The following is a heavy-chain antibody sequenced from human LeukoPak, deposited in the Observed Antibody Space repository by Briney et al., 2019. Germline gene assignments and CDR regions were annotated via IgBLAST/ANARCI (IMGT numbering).Heavy chain of an antibody. D-gene: IGHD3-22*01. J-gene: IGHJ4*02. CDR3: TTGVRDSSGYYNFDY. CDR2: IKSKADGGTI. CDR1: GFTFSNAW. V-gene: IGHV3-15*01. Sequence: GGSLTLSCVASGFTFSNAWMNGVRQSPGRGLEGVGRIKSKADGGTIDYGAPVKGRFTISRDDSKNTLFLQMNSLKAEDTAMYHCTTGVRDSSGYYNFDYWGQGTLVTVSS.